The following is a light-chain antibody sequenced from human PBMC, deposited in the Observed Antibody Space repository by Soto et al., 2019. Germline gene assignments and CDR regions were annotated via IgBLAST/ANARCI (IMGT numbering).Light chain of an antibody. J-gene: IGLJ1*01. CDR2: DVS. CDR1: SSDVGAYNY. Sequence: QSALTQPASVSGSPGQSITISCTGTSSDVGAYNYVSWYQQHPGKAPKLMIYDVSNRPSGVSNRFSGSKSGNTASLTISGLQAEDEADYYCRSYTRSSSYVFGPGTKLTVL. V-gene: IGLV2-14*01. CDR3: RSYTRSSSYV.